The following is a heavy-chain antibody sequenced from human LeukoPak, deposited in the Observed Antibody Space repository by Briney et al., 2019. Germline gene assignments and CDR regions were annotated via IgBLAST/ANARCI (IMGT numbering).Heavy chain of an antibody. CDR2: IKEDGSEK. CDR3: ARMGYCSSTSCFYGMDV. CDR1: GFTFSSYW. J-gene: IGHJ6*02. Sequence: GGSLRLPCAVSGFTFSSYWMSWVRQAPGKGLEWLANIKEDGSEKYYVDSVKGRFPISRDNAKNSLYLQMNSLRAEDTAVYYCARMGYCSSTSCFYGMDVWGHGTTVTVSS. D-gene: IGHD2-2*01. V-gene: IGHV3-7*05.